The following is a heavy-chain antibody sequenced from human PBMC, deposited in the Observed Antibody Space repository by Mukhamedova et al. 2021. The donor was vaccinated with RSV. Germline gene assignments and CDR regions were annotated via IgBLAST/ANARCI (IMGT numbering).Heavy chain of an antibody. Sequence: IYPGDSNTRYSPSFQGQVTISADKSIRTAYLQWSSLKASDTAMYYCARGTTTLDYWGQGTLVTVPS. V-gene: IGHV5-51*01. J-gene: IGHJ4*02. D-gene: IGHD1-1*01. CDR3: ARGTTTLDY. CDR2: IYPGDSNT.